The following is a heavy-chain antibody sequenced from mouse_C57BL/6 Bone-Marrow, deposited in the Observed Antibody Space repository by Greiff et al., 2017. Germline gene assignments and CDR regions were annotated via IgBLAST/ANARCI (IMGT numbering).Heavy chain of an antibody. Sequence: QVTLKVSGPGILQPSQTLSLTCSFSGFSLSTFGMGVGWIRQPSGKGLEWLAHIWWDDDKYYNPALKSRLTISKDTSKNQVFLKIANVDTADTATYYCARISVYYYGSSSYYFDYWGQGTTLTVSS. J-gene: IGHJ2*01. CDR1: GFSLSTFGMG. D-gene: IGHD1-1*01. V-gene: IGHV8-8*01. CDR3: ARISVYYYGSSSYYFDY. CDR2: IWWDDDK.